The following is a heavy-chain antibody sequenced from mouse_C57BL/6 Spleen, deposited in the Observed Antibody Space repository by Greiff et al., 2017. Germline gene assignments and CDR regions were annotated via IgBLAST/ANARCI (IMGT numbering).Heavy chain of an antibody. J-gene: IGHJ2*01. D-gene: IGHD1-1*01. CDR3: ARSDYGSFDY. V-gene: IGHV1-69*01. CDR2: IDPSDSYT. CDR1: GYTFTNYW. Sequence: QVHVKQPGAELVMPGASVKLSCKASGYTFTNYWMHWVKQRPGQGLEWIGEIDPSDSYTNYNQKFKGKSTLTVDKSSSTAYMQLSSLTSEDSAVYYCARSDYGSFDYWGQGTTLTVSS.